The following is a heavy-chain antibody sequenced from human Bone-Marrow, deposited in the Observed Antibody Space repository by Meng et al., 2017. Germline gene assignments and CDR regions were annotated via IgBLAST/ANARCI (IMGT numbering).Heavy chain of an antibody. Sequence: QVQLVQWWAEVKKPGASVKVSCKASGYTFTSYYMHWVRQAPGQGLEWMGIINPSGGSTSYAQKFQGRVTMTRDTSTSTVYMELSSLRSEDTAVYYCARDRNSGEHTEYNWFDPWGQGTLVTVSS. CDR2: INPSGGST. D-gene: IGHD4/OR15-4a*01. J-gene: IGHJ5*02. CDR1: GYTFTSYY. V-gene: IGHV1-46*01. CDR3: ARDRNSGEHTEYNWFDP.